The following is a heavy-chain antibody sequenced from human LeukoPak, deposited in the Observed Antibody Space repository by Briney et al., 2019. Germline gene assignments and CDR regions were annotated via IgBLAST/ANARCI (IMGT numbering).Heavy chain of an antibody. J-gene: IGHJ5*02. Sequence: SETLSLTCTVSGGSISSSAYYWGWIRRPPGKGLEWIGTIYYDGSTYYNPSLKSRVTMSGDMSKNQFSLAMGSVTAADTAVYYCARYCGGACSSGWFDPWGQGTLVTVSS. V-gene: IGHV4-39*07. CDR3: ARYCGGACSSGWFDP. CDR2: IYYDGST. CDR1: GGSISSSAYY. D-gene: IGHD2-21*02.